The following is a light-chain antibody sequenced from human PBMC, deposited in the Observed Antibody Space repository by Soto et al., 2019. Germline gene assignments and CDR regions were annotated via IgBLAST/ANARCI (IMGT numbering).Light chain of an antibody. V-gene: IGKV4-1*01. Sequence: DIVMTQSTHSLAVSLGERATIHCKSSQSVLSSSDNRNYLAWYQQKAGQSPKLLIYWASSRESGVPDRFSGAGSGTDFTLNISSLQAEDVAVYYCQQYYNSPLTFGGGGKADI. CDR3: QQYYNSPLT. J-gene: IGKJ4*01. CDR1: QSVLSSSDNRNY. CDR2: WAS.